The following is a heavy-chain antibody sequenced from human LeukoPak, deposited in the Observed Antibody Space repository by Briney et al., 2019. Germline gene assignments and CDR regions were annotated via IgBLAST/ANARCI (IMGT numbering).Heavy chain of an antibody. D-gene: IGHD3-22*01. V-gene: IGHV1-3*01. Sequence: ASVKVSCKASGYTFTSYAMHWVRQAPGQRLEWMGWINAGNGNTKYSQKFQGRVTITRDTSASTAYMELSSLRSEDTAVYYCAREVQTYYYDSSGYYSGPNWFDPWDQGTLVTVSS. CDR2: INAGNGNT. CDR3: AREVQTYYYDSSGYYSGPNWFDP. J-gene: IGHJ5*02. CDR1: GYTFTSYA.